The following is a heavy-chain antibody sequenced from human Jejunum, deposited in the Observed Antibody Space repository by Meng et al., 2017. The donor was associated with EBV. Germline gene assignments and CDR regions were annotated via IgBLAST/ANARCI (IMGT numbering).Heavy chain of an antibody. V-gene: IGHV3-15*01. Sequence: DVQLVESGXGLARPGGSLRRPCVASGFTFNVDWMNWVRQAPGNGLEWVGRIHSKNDGGATDYAASVKDRFSLSRGDSKNTLYLQMNSLKTKDTAMYYCTTGYDSPYHDCHWGQGTLVTVSS. CDR2: IHSKNDGGAT. J-gene: IGHJ4*02. CDR3: TTGYDSPYHDCH. D-gene: IGHD3-16*01. CDR1: GFTFNVDW.